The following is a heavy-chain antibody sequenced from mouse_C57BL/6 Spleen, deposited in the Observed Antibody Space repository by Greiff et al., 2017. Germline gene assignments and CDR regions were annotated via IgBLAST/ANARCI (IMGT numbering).Heavy chain of an antibody. J-gene: IGHJ4*01. CDR3: ARSDSNYSGAMDY. D-gene: IGHD2-5*01. Sequence: QVQLQQSGAELARPAASVQLSCQASGYTFTSCGISWLKQRTGQGLQWIGEIYPRSGNTYYNEKFKGQATLTADKSSITEYMGLRSLTSEDSAVYFCARSDSNYSGAMDYWGQGTSVTVSS. CDR1: GYTFTSCG. CDR2: IYPRSGNT. V-gene: IGHV1-81*01.